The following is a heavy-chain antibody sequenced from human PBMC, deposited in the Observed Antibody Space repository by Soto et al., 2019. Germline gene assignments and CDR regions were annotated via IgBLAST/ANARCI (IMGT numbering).Heavy chain of an antibody. CDR1: GGSSSSYY. D-gene: IGHD2-15*01. CDR2: IYYSGST. J-gene: IGHJ5*02. CDR3: ARAEGYCSGGSCYSWFDP. Sequence: PSETLSPTCTVSGGSSSSYYWSWIRQPPGKGLEWIGYIYYSGSTNYNPSLKSRVTISVDTSKNQFSLKLSSVTAADTAVYYCARAEGYCSGGSCYSWFDPWGQGTLVNVSS. V-gene: IGHV4-59*01.